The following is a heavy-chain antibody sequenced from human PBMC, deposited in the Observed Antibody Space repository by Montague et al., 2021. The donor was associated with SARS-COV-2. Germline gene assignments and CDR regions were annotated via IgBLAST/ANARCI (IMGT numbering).Heavy chain of an antibody. D-gene: IGHD1/OR15-1a*01. V-gene: IGHV3-23*01. CDR3: AKQRGPATTTFDY. CDR2: IRGDGDKT. Sequence: SLRLSCAASGFSSDTYGMSWVRQAPGQGLEWVSSIRGDGDKTYYSGSVKGRFTISRDTSSNTLNLQMNSLRAEDTAIYFCAKQRGPATTTFDYWGQGTLVTVSS. J-gene: IGHJ4*02. CDR1: GFSSDTYG.